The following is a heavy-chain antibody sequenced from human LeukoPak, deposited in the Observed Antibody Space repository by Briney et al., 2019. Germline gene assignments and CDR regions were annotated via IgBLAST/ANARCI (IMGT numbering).Heavy chain of an antibody. Sequence: GGSLRLSCAASGFTFSSYAMSWVRQAPGKGQEWVSAISGSGGSTYYADSVKGRFTISRDNSKNTLYLQMNSLRAEDTAVYYCAKFRYGSGSNNRKDDVYFQLWSQGTLVTVSS. CDR3: AKFRYGSGSNNRKDDVYFQL. D-gene: IGHD3-10*01. CDR1: GFTFSSYA. V-gene: IGHV3-23*01. CDR2: ISGSGGST. J-gene: IGHJ1*01.